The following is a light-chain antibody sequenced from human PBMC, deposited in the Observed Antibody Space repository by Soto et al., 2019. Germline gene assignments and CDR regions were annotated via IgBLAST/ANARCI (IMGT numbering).Light chain of an antibody. CDR1: QSTSSY. V-gene: IGKV1-39*01. CDR2: AAS. J-gene: IGKJ4*01. CDR3: QQSYSTPPA. Sequence: IQMTQSPSSLSASLGDRVTITCRASQSTSSYLNWYQQKPGKDPNLLIYAASSLQSGVPSRFSGSGSGTDFTLTFSSLQPEDFATYYCQQSYSTPPAFGGQTKVDI.